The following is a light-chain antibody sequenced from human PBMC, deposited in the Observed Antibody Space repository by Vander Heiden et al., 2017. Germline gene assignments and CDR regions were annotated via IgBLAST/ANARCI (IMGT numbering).Light chain of an antibody. CDR2: YDN. CDR1: NIATRS. CDR3: QVWGVSSDHPVV. V-gene: IGLV3-21*02. Sequence: SAVLTQPPSSSVPPGQTARISCGGSNIATRSLHWYRQKPGQAPGVVFYDNDWPSWIPARFSGSKSGNTATLTISRVEAGDEADYYCQVWGVSSDHPVVFGGGTKLTGL. J-gene: IGLJ2*01.